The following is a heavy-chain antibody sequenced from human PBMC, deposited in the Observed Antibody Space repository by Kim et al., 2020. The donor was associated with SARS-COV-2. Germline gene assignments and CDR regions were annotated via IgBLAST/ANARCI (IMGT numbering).Heavy chain of an antibody. J-gene: IGHJ4*02. D-gene: IGHD6-19*01. V-gene: IGHV1-3*01. Sequence: ASVKVSCKASGYTFTSYAMHWVRQAPGQRLEWMGWINAGNGNTKYSQKFQGRVTITRDTSAITAYMELSSLRSEDTAVYYCARAYSSGLGADYWGQGTLVTVSS. CDR2: INAGNGNT. CDR3: ARAYSSGLGADY. CDR1: GYTFTSYA.